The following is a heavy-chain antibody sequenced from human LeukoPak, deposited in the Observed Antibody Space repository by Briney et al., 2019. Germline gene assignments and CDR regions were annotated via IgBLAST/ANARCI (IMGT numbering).Heavy chain of an antibody. Sequence: SETLSLTCSVSGGSISTTGYYWGWIRQPPGKGLEWIGSMYYSGSTYYNPSLRGRVTISVDTSKNQCSLRLSSATAADTAMYYCARHSGYNYGHVDYWGQGTLVTVSS. V-gene: IGHV4-39*01. CDR1: GGSISTTGYY. J-gene: IGHJ4*02. CDR3: ARHSGYNYGHVDY. D-gene: IGHD5-18*01. CDR2: MYYSGST.